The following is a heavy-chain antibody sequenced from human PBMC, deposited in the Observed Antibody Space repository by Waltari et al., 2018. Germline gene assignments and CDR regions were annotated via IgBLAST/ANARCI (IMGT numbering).Heavy chain of an antibody. J-gene: IGHJ4*02. CDR2: IWYDGSNK. CDR3: AKDQNVRRYFDWLQYDY. Sequence: QVQLVESGGGVVQPGRSLRLSCAASGFTFSSYGMHWVRQAPGKGLEWVAVIWYDGSNKYYADSVKGRFTISRDNSKNTLYLQMNSLRAEDTAVYYCAKDQNVRRYFDWLQYDYWGQGTLVTVSS. CDR1: GFTFSSYG. V-gene: IGHV3-33*06. D-gene: IGHD3-9*01.